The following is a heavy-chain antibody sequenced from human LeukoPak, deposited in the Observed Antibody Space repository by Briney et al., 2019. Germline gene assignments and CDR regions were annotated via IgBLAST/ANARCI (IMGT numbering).Heavy chain of an antibody. CDR2: FNPSSGDT. V-gene: IGHV1-2*02. Sequence: ASVKVSCKASGYTFTEYFIHWVRQAPGQGLECMGWFNPSSGDTNYAQKYQGRVTMTRDTSINTAYMELSWLTSDDTAVYYCARADHGTRSNGFYTLDYWGQGTLVTVSS. CDR1: GYTFTEYF. J-gene: IGHJ4*02. D-gene: IGHD2-2*02. CDR3: ARADHGTRSNGFYTLDY.